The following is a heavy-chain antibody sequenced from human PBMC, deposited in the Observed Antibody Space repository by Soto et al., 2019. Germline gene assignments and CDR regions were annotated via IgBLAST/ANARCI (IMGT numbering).Heavy chain of an antibody. D-gene: IGHD6-19*01. V-gene: IGHV3-30-3*01. J-gene: IGHJ4*02. CDR3: TWWLVRRQYFDF. CDR2: ISYDGSNK. CDR1: GFTFSSYA. Sequence: QVQLVESGGGVVQPGRSLRLSCAASGFTFSSYAMHWVRQAPGKGLEWVAVISYDGSNKYYADSVKGRFTISRDNSKNTLYLQMNSLRAEDTAVYYCTWWLVRRQYFDFWGQGTLVTVSS.